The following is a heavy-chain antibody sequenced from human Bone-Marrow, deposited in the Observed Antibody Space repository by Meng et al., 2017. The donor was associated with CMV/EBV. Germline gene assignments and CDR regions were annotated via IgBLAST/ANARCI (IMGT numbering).Heavy chain of an antibody. J-gene: IGHJ4*02. D-gene: IGHD3-16*01. CDR1: FRVSSNS. V-gene: IGHV3-53*01. CDR3: AKDQRGGDQGIFDY. CDR2: IYSSSSK. Sequence: FRVSSNSRSRVRPGTGQGLEWVSVIYSSSSKYSADYVKGRFTIARDNSQNTLYLQMLSLRAEDTAVYYCAKDQRGGDQGIFDYWGQGTLVTVSS.